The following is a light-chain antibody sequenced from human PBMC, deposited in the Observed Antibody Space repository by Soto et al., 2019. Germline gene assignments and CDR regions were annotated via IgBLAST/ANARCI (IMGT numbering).Light chain of an antibody. CDR1: QSVSSNK. CDR3: QVFDGSLWT. CDR2: GAS. J-gene: IGKJ1*01. V-gene: IGKV3-20*01. Sequence: EIVLTQSPGTLSLSPGERATLSCRASQSVSSNKLAWYQQKPGQAPRLLIYGASGRATGIPDRFSGSGSGTDFTLTISRLEPEDCAVYYCQVFDGSLWTFGQGTKVEIK.